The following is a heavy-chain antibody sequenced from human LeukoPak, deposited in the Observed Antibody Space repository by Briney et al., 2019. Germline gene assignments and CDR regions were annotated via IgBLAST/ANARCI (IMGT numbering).Heavy chain of an antibody. CDR1: GFTFDDYA. D-gene: IGHD6-13*01. V-gene: IGHV3-9*03. J-gene: IGHJ3*02. CDR3: AKDRGSSSWYAFDI. Sequence: PGRSLRLSCAASGFTFDDYAMHWLRQAPGKGLEWVSGISWNSGSIGYADSVKGRFTISRDNAKNSLYLQMNSLRAEDMALYYCAKDRGSSSWYAFDIWGQGTMVTVSS. CDR2: ISWNSGSI.